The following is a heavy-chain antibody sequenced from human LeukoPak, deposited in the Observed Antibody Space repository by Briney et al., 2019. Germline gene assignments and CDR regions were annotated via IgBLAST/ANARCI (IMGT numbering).Heavy chain of an antibody. J-gene: IGHJ5*02. Sequence: PSETLSLTCAVYGDSFSGYYWSWIRQPPGKGLEWIGEINHSGSTNYNPSLKSRVTISVDTSKNQFSLKLSSVTAADTAVYYCARGNGYCSGGSCYRGVRNNWFDPWGQGTLVTVSS. CDR3: ARGNGYCSGGSCYRGVRNNWFDP. V-gene: IGHV4-34*01. D-gene: IGHD2-15*01. CDR2: INHSGST. CDR1: GDSFSGYY.